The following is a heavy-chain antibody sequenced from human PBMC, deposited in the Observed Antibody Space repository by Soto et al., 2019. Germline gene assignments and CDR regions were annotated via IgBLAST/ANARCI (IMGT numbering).Heavy chain of an antibody. Sequence: EVQLVESGRGLVKPGGSLRLSCAASGFTFSSYSMIWVRQAPGKGLEWVSCISTSSNYIFYGDSVKGRFTISRDNAKKSLYLQMNSLRAEDTAVYYCARDTGYSSGQVPESFDIWGQGTMVTVSS. CDR1: GFTFSSYS. CDR3: ARDTGYSSGQVPESFDI. CDR2: ISTSSNYI. V-gene: IGHV3-21*01. J-gene: IGHJ3*02. D-gene: IGHD6-19*01.